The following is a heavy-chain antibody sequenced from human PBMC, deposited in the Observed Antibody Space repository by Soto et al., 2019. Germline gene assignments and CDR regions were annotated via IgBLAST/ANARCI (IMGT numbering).Heavy chain of an antibody. V-gene: IGHV3-23*01. Sequence: GGSLSISCAASGFTFSSYWMHWVRQAPGKGLEWVSAISGSGGSTYYADSVKGRFTISRDNSKNTLYLQMNSLRAEDTAVYYCAKFALWSGSWFDPWGQGTLVTSPQ. CDR3: AKFALWSGSWFDP. CDR1: GFTFSSYW. D-gene: IGHD3-3*01. CDR2: ISGSGGST. J-gene: IGHJ5*02.